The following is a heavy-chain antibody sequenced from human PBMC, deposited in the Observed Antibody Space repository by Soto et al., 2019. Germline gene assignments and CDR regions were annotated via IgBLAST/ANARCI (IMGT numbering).Heavy chain of an antibody. CDR3: ARHGTGGFRGGQYFDP. J-gene: IGHJ5*02. CDR2: ISAYNGNT. CDR1: GYTLTSYG. Sequence: ASVKVSCKASGYTLTSYGISWVRQAPGQGLEWMGWISAYNGNTNYAQKLQGRGTISADTSKIHLALKLSSVTAADTAVYYCARHGTGGFRGGQYFDPWGHGTLVTVS. V-gene: IGHV1-18*01. D-gene: IGHD2-8*02.